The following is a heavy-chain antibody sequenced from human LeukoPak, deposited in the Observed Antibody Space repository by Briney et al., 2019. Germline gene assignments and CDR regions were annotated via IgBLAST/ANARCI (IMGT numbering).Heavy chain of an antibody. J-gene: IGHJ4*02. CDR1: AGSISSYY. V-gene: IGHV4-59*12. CDR2: IYYSGST. D-gene: IGHD2-2*02. CDR3: AREGYCRSTSCHTLSDY. Sequence: PSETLSLTCTVSAGSISSYYWSWLRQPPGKGLEWIGHIYYSGSTNYNPSLKSRVTISVDTSKNQFSLKLRSVTAADTAVYYCAREGYCRSTSCHTLSDYWGQGTLVTVSS.